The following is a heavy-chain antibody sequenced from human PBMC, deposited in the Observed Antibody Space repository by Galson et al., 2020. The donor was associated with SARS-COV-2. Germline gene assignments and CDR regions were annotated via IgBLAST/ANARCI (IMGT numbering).Heavy chain of an antibody. CDR2: ISPFNGNT. J-gene: IGHJ5*02. V-gene: IGHV1-18*01. CDR3: ARAPGYYARSGHYFQYDDL. D-gene: IGHD3-22*01. CDR1: GYGFTGFG. Sequence: ASEKVSCKASGYGFTGFGVAWVRQAPGQGLEWMGRISPFNGNTNQSQKFQGRLTVTADTTTTTAYMELRSLRSDDTAIYYCARAPGYYARSGHYFQYDDLWGQGTLVTVSS.